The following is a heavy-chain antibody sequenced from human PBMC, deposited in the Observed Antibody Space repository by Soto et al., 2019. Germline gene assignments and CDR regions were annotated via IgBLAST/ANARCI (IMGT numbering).Heavy chain of an antibody. D-gene: IGHD1-26*01. Sequence: PGGSLRLSCAASGFTFNSYWMDWVRQAPGKGLEWVANIKQDGSETYYVDSVMGRFTIFRDNAKNSLYLQMNSLRAEDTAVYYCAGELLSPRFGHLNVWGQGTTVTVSS. CDR3: AGELLSPRFGHLNV. CDR2: IKQDGSET. CDR1: GFTFNSYW. V-gene: IGHV3-7*03. J-gene: IGHJ6*02.